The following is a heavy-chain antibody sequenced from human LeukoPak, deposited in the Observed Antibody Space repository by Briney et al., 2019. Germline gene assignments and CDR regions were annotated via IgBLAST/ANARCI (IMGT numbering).Heavy chain of an antibody. Sequence: GGSLRLSCAASGFTFSSYAMSWVRQAPGKGLEWVSAISGSGGSTYYADSVKGRFTISRDNSENTLYLQMNSLRAEDTAVYYCAKILRLGELSPFDYSGQGTLVTVSS. V-gene: IGHV3-23*01. CDR2: ISGSGGST. CDR3: AKILRLGELSPFDY. CDR1: GFTFSSYA. D-gene: IGHD3-16*02. J-gene: IGHJ4*02.